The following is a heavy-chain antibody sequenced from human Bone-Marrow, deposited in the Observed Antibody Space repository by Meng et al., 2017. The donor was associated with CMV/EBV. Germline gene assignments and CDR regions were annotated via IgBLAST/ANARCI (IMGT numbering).Heavy chain of an antibody. D-gene: IGHD1-26*01. CDR3: ARVYSSVGDYYYYGMDV. V-gene: IGHV1-2*02. J-gene: IGHJ6*02. CDR1: GYTFTGYY. Sequence: ASVKVSCKASGYTFTGYYMHWVRQAPGQGLEWMGWINPNSGGTNYAQKFQGRVTMTRDTSISTAYMELSRLRSDDTAVYYCARVYSSVGDYYYYGMDVWGQGTTVTVSS. CDR2: INPNSGGT.